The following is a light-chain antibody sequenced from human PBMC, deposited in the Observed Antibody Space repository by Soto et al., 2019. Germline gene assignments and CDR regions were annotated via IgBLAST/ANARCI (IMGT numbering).Light chain of an antibody. CDR1: QSVSSN. J-gene: IGKJ4*01. Sequence: EIVMTQSPATLSVSPGERATLSCRASQSVSSNLAWYQQKPGQAPRLLIYDASNRATGIQARFSGSGSGTDFTLTISSLEPEDFVVYYCKQYGSSPLTFGGGTKVDI. CDR2: DAS. V-gene: IGKV3D-15*02. CDR3: KQYGSSPLT.